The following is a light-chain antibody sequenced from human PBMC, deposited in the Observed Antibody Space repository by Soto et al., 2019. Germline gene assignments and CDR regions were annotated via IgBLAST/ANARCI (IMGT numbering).Light chain of an antibody. V-gene: IGKV1-39*01. J-gene: IGKJ4*01. CDR3: HQSSSTPLT. Sequence: DVQMTQSPSSLSASVGDSVTITCRASQSVFNHLSWFQQRPGKGPKLLISDASSLHAGVPSRFSGSGYGTDFTLTISTVQPEDSAIYYCHQSSSTPLTFGGGKRVELK. CDR2: DAS. CDR1: QSVFNH.